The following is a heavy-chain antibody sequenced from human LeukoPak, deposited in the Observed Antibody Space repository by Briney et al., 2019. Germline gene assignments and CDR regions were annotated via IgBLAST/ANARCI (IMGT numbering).Heavy chain of an antibody. V-gene: IGHV3-21*04. D-gene: IGHD6-19*01. CDR3: TRNSGWYGLS. J-gene: IGHJ1*01. CDR1: GFTFSSYS. Sequence: PGGSLRLSCAASGFTFSSYSMNWVRQAPGKGLEWVSSISSSSSYIYYADSVKGRFTISRDNSNNTLFLHLNSLRGEDTAVYYCTRNSGWYGLSWGQGTLVTVS. CDR2: ISSSSSYI.